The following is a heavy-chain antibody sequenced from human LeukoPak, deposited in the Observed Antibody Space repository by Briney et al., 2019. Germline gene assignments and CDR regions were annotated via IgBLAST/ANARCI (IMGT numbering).Heavy chain of an antibody. Sequence: PGGSLRLFCAASGFTFDDYAMHWVRQAPGKGLEWVSGISWNSGSIGYADSVKGRFTISRDNAKNSLYLQMNSLRAEDTALYYCAKDIGRINYYDSRGHFDYWGQGTLVTVSS. CDR1: GFTFDDYA. J-gene: IGHJ4*02. V-gene: IGHV3-9*01. CDR3: AKDIGRINYYDSRGHFDY. D-gene: IGHD3-22*01. CDR2: ISWNSGSI.